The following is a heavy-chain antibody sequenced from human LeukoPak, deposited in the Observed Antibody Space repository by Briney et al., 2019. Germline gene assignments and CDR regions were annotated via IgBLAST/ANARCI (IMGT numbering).Heavy chain of an antibody. V-gene: IGHV3-20*04. CDR1: GFTFDDYG. D-gene: IGHD1-26*01. CDR2: INWNGGST. CDR3: ARRVYSGSYYADY. Sequence: PGGSLRLSCAASGFTFDDYGMSWVRQAPGKGLEWVSGINWNGGSTGYAVSVKGRFTISRDNAKHSLYLQMNSLRAEDTALYYCARRVYSGSYYADYWGQGTLVTVSS. J-gene: IGHJ4*02.